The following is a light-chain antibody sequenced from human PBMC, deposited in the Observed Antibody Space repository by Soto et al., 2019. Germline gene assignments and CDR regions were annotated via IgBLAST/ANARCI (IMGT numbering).Light chain of an antibody. Sequence: EIVMTQSPATLSVSLGERATLSCRASQSVRSHLAWYQQKPGQAPRLLIFGESTRATGIPDRFTGSGSGTEFTLTISSLQSEDFAIYYCQQYNNWPLTFGGGTKVEIK. CDR1: QSVRSH. CDR2: GES. J-gene: IGKJ4*01. V-gene: IGKV3-15*01. CDR3: QQYNNWPLT.